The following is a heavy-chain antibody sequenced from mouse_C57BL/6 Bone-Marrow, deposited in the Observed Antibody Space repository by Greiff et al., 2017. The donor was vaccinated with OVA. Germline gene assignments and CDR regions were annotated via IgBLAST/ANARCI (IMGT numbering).Heavy chain of an antibody. J-gene: IGHJ3*01. CDR2: IWSGGST. CDR3: ASPSWG. CDR1: GFSLTSYG. V-gene: IGHV2-2*01. Sequence: VQLQQSGPGLVQPSQSLSITCTVSGFSLTSYGVHWVRQSPGKGLEWLGVIWSGGSTDYNAAFIARLSISKDNSTSQIFFKMNSLQADDTAIYYCASPSWGWGQGTLVTVSA.